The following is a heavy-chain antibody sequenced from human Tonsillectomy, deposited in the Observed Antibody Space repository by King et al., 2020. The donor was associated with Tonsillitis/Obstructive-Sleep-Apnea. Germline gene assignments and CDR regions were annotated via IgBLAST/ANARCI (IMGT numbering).Heavy chain of an antibody. CDR1: GFTFISYW. CDR2: VTSDGSST. V-gene: IGHV3-74*01. CDR3: ARGELEAFDI. D-gene: IGHD3-10*01. J-gene: IGHJ3*02. Sequence: QLVESGGGLVQPGGSQRLSCAASGFTFISYWMHWVRQGPEKGLVWVSRVTSDGSSTSYADSVKGRFTISRDNAKNTLYLQMNSLRAEDTAVYYCARGELEAFDIWGQGTMVTVSS.